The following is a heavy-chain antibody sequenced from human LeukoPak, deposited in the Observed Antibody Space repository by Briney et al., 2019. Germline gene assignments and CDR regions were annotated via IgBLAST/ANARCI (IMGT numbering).Heavy chain of an antibody. Sequence: PGGSLRLSCAASGFTVSSNYMSWVRQAPGKGLEWVSVIYSGGSTYYADSVKGRFTISRDNSKNTLYLQMNSLRAEDTAVYYCAKDHGQWLVRAYFDYWGQGTLVTVSS. J-gene: IGHJ4*02. CDR2: IYSGGST. CDR3: AKDHGQWLVRAYFDY. D-gene: IGHD6-19*01. CDR1: GFTVSSNY. V-gene: IGHV3-53*01.